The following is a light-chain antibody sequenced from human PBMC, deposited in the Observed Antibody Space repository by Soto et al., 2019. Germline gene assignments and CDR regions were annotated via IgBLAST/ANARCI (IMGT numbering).Light chain of an antibody. CDR2: GNS. Sequence: QSVLTQPPSVSGAPGQRVTISCSGSNSNIGAGYDVHWYQQLPGTATKLLIYGNSNRPSGVPDRFSGSKSGTSASLAITGLQAEDEADYYGQSYDSSQSGYVFGTGTKVTVL. J-gene: IGLJ1*01. V-gene: IGLV1-40*01. CDR3: QSYDSSQSGYV. CDR1: NSNIGAGYD.